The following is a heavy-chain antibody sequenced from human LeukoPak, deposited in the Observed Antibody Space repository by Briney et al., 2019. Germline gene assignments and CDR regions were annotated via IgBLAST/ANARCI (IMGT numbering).Heavy chain of an antibody. J-gene: IGHJ6*03. Sequence: GGSLRLSCAASGFTVSSNYMSWVRQAPGKGLEWVSVIYSGGSTYYADSVKGRFTISRDNSKNTLYLQMNNLRAEDTAVYYCASGSGSYRTPYYYMDVWGKGTTVTVS. CDR1: GFTVSSNY. CDR3: ASGSGSYRTPYYYMDV. CDR2: IYSGGST. V-gene: IGHV3-53*01. D-gene: IGHD3-10*01.